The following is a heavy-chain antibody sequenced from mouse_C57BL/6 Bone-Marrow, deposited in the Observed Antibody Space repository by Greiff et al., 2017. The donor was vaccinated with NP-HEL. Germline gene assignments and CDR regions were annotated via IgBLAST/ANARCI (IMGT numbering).Heavy chain of an antibody. J-gene: IGHJ1*03. CDR2: IYPGDGDT. CDR1: GYAFSSSW. V-gene: IGHV1-82*01. D-gene: IGHD2-4*01. CDR3: AKDYDYGDWYFDV. Sequence: VQLQQSGPELVKPGASVKISCKASGYAFSSSWMNWVKQRPGKGLEWIGRIYPGDGDTNYNGKFKGKATLTADKSSSTAYMQLSSLTSEDSAVYFCAKDYDYGDWYFDVWGTGTTVTVSS.